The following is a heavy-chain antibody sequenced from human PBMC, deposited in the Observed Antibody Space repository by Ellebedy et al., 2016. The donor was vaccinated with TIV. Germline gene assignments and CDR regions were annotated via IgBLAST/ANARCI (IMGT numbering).Heavy chain of an antibody. J-gene: IGHJ4*02. CDR2: INPNSGGT. D-gene: IGHD2-21*01. CDR1: RYTFTGYY. CDR3: ARAQVVVVIARFLDY. V-gene: IGHV1-2*04. Sequence: ASVKVSXKASRYTFTGYYMHWVRQAPGQGLEWMGWINPNSGGTNYAQKFQGWVTMTRDTSISTAYMELSRLRSDDTAVYYCARAQVVVVIARFLDYWGQGTLVTVSS.